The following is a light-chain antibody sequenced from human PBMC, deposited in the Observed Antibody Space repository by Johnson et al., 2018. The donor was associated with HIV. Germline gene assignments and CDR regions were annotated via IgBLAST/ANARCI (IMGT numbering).Light chain of an antibody. Sequence: QSVLTQPPSVSVAPGQKVTVSCSGSSSNIGSNYVSWYQQLPGTAPKLLIYENNKRPSGIPDRFSGSKSGTSAALGITGLQTGDEADYYCGTWDSSLSAVYVFGPGTKVTVL. CDR2: ENN. CDR3: GTWDSSLSAVYV. V-gene: IGLV1-51*02. J-gene: IGLJ1*01. CDR1: SSNIGSNY.